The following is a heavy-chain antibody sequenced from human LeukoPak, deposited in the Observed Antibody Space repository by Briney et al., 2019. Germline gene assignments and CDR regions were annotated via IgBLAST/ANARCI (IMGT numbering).Heavy chain of an antibody. CDR1: GGSFSGYY. D-gene: IGHD3-3*01. CDR2: INHSGST. J-gene: IGHJ4*02. V-gene: IGHV4-34*01. Sequence: PSETLSLTCAVYGGSFSGYYWSWIRQPPGKGLEWIGEINHSGSTNYNPSLKSRVTISVDTSKNQFSLKLSSVTAADTPLYYCLRCKRWSGYYEAKGYLDYWRQGTLVTVSS. CDR3: LRCKRWSGYYEAKGYLDY.